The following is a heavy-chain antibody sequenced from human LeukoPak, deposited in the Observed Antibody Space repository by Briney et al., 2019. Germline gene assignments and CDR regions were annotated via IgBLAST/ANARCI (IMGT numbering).Heavy chain of an antibody. V-gene: IGHV3-48*03. Sequence: GGSLRLYCAASGFTFSSYEMNWVRQAPGKGLEWVSYISSSGSTIYYADSVKGRFTISRDNAKNSLYLQMNSLRAEDSAVYYCARDRSCSSTSCSHPGDFDYWGQGTLVTVSS. CDR3: ARDRSCSSTSCSHPGDFDY. D-gene: IGHD2-2*01. CDR2: ISSSGSTI. J-gene: IGHJ4*02. CDR1: GFTFSSYE.